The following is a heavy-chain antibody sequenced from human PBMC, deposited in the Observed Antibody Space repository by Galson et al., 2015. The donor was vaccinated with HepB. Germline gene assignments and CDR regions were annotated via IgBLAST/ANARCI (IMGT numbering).Heavy chain of an antibody. V-gene: IGHV1-18*04. CDR2: ISTYGGNT. D-gene: IGHD4/OR15-4a*01. CDR1: GYTFTSNG. CDR3: ARDRDYRFDY. J-gene: IGHJ4*02. Sequence: SVKVSCKASGYTFTSNGISWVRQTPGQGLEWLGWISTYGGNTNYAQKFQGRITLTRDTSTSIAYVELRSLRSDDTAVYYCARDRDYRFDYWGQGTLVPVSS.